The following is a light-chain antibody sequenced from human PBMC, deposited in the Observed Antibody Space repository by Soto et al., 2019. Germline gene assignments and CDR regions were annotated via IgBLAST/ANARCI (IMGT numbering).Light chain of an antibody. CDR2: AAS. CDR1: QSISSY. J-gene: IGKJ2*01. Sequence: DIQLTQSPSSLSSSVGDRVTITCRASQSISSYLSWYLQKPGKAPKLLIYAASSLQSGVPSRFSGSGSATDFTLTISSLQREDFGAFYCLQTYTSPNTFGQGTPLEI. V-gene: IGKV1-39*01. CDR3: LQTYTSPNT.